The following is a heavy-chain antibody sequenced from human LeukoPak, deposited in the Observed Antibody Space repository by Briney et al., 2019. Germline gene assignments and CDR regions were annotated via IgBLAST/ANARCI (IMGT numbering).Heavy chain of an antibody. Sequence: QPGESLRLSCAASGFTFSSYGMHWVRQAPGKGLEWVAFIRYDGSNKYYADSVKGRFTISRDNSKNTLYLQMNSLRAEDTAVYYCTTKPRSYYDILTGYFLYWGQGTLVTVSS. D-gene: IGHD3-9*01. CDR3: TTKPRSYYDILTGYFLY. J-gene: IGHJ4*02. CDR2: IRYDGSNK. V-gene: IGHV3-30*02. CDR1: GFTFSSYG.